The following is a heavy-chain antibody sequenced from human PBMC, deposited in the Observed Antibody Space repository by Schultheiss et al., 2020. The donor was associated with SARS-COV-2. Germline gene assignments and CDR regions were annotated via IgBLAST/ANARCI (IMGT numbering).Heavy chain of an antibody. CDR3: ARGVTMIVVVSTYYFDY. D-gene: IGHD3-22*01. Sequence: SQTLSLTCTVSGGSISSGGYYWSWIRQPPGKGLEWIGYIYYSGSTYYNPSLKSRVTMSVDTSKNQFSLKLSSVTAADTAVYYCARGVTMIVVVSTYYFDYWGQGTLVTVSS. CDR2: IYYSGST. V-gene: IGHV4-61*08. CDR1: GGSISSGGYY. J-gene: IGHJ4*02.